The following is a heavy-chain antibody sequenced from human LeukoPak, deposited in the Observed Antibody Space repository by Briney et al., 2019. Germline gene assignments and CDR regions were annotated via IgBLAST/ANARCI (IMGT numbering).Heavy chain of an antibody. V-gene: IGHV3-33*06. J-gene: IGHJ3*02. D-gene: IGHD3-10*01. CDR1: GFTFSSYG. Sequence: PGRSLRLSCAASGFTFSSYGMHWVRQAPGKGLEWVAVIWYDGSNKYYADSVKGRFTISRDNSKNTLYLQMNSLRAEDTAVYYCAKGRAFITFDIWGQGTMVTVSS. CDR2: IWYDGSNK. CDR3: AKGRAFITFDI.